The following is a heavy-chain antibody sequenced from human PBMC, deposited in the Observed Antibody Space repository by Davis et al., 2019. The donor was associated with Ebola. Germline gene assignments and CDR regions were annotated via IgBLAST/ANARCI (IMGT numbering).Heavy chain of an antibody. CDR1: GFGFRSHW. Sequence: GESLKISCESSGFGFRSHWIGWVRQRPGKGLDWMGMVIPGDSDPVYSPSFQGQVTISVDTSTRTVHLQWSRLRASDTGIYYCARGTPGVSTFFFFDSWGQGTPVTVSS. D-gene: IGHD4-11*01. J-gene: IGHJ4*02. CDR3: ARGTPGVSTFFFFDS. CDR2: VIPGDSDP. V-gene: IGHV5-51*01.